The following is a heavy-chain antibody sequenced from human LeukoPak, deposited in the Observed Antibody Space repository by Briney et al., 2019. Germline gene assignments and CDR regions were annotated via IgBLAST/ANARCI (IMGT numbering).Heavy chain of an antibody. CDR2: ISYDGSNK. J-gene: IGHJ4*02. CDR1: GFTFSSYA. Sequence: GGSLRLSCAASGFTFSSYAMHWVRQAPGKGLEWVAVISYDGSNKCYADSVKGRFTISRDNSKNTLYLQMNSLRAEDTAVYYCARDRITIVRGPFDYWGQGTLVTVSS. V-gene: IGHV3-30*04. CDR3: ARDRITIVRGPFDY. D-gene: IGHD3-10*01.